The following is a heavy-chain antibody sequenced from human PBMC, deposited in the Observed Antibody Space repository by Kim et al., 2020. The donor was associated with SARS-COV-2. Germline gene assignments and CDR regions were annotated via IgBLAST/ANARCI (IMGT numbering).Heavy chain of an antibody. CDR1: GGSISSYY. D-gene: IGHD3-3*01. V-gene: IGHV4-59*08. Sequence: SETLSLTCTVSGGSISSYYWSWIRQPPGKGLEWIGYIYYSGSTNYNPSLKSRVTISVDTSKNQFSLKLSSVTAADTAVYYCARHPDDFWSGYTDYYYYYMDVWGKGTTVTVSS. CDR2: IYYSGST. J-gene: IGHJ6*03. CDR3: ARHPDDFWSGYTDYYYYYMDV.